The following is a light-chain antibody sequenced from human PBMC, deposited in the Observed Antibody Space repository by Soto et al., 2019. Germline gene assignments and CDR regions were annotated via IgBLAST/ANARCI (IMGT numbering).Light chain of an antibody. V-gene: IGLV2-18*01. Sequence: QAALTQHPSAPASPGQSATISCTGTSPDPVGYNRVSWYKQPPGTAPKLLIYAASNRPSGVPDRLSGAQSGHTYSLTISGLQAADEADYYCSLYTSSSTPWGFGNGTKVTGL. CDR3: SLYTSSSTPWG. CDR2: AAS. CDR1: SPDPVGYNR. J-gene: IGLJ1*01.